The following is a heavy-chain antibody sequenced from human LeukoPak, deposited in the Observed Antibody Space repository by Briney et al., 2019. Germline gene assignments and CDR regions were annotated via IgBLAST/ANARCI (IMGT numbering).Heavy chain of an antibody. D-gene: IGHD2-2*01. Sequence: SETLSLTCAVYGGSFSGYYWSWLRQPPGKGLEWIGEINHSGSTNYNPSLKSRVTISVDTSKNQFSLKLSSVTAADTAVYYCARGLVVPAAIPFDYWGQGTLVTVSS. CDR2: INHSGST. J-gene: IGHJ4*02. CDR3: ARGLVVPAAIPFDY. CDR1: GGSFSGYY. V-gene: IGHV4-34*01.